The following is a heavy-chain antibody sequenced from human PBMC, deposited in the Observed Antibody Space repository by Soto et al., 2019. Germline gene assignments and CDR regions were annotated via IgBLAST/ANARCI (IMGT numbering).Heavy chain of an antibody. J-gene: IGHJ4*02. CDR3: AKDGLFYDILTAFLPEGHYVDH. CDR1: GFPFSNYA. CDR2: IRGPGGRT. D-gene: IGHD3-9*01. V-gene: IGHV3-23*01. Sequence: EVPLLDSGGGLVQPGGSLRLSCEASGFPFSNYAMNWVRQVPGKGLEWVSGIRGPGGRTYYADSVTGRFTISRDNSKNTLYLQMNSLRAEDTAVYYCAKDGLFYDILTAFLPEGHYVDHWCQGTLVTVSS.